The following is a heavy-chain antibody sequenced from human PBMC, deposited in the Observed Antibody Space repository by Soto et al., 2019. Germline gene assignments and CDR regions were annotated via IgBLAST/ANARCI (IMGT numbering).Heavy chain of an antibody. Sequence: SVKVSCKASGGTFSSYAISWVRQAPGQGLEWMGGIIPIFGTTNYAQKFQGRVTITADESTSTAYMELSSLRSEDTAVYYCARDLGVEHQLLYGWGGHPNWFDPWGQGTLVTVSS. CDR3: ARDLGVEHQLLYGWGGHPNWFDP. J-gene: IGHJ5*02. V-gene: IGHV1-69*13. CDR1: GGTFSSYA. CDR2: IIPIFGTT. D-gene: IGHD2-2*02.